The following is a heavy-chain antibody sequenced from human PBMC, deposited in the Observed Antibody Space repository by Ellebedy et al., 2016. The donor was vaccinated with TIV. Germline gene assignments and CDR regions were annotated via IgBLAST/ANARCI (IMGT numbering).Heavy chain of an antibody. CDR2: ITESGGNT. J-gene: IGHJ4*02. CDR3: ARGPFDGDYLDY. D-gene: IGHD3-9*01. V-gene: IGHV3-23*01. Sequence: GESLKISCTASGFTFSSHAMSWVRQAPGKGLEWVSSITESGGNTYYADSVKGRFTISRDNSKNTLYLQMNNLRAEDTAVYYCARGPFDGDYLDYWGQGTLVTVSS. CDR1: GFTFSSHA.